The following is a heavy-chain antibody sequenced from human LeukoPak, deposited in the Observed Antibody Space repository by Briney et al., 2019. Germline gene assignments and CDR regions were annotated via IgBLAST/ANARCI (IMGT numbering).Heavy chain of an antibody. CDR2: IGSKAYGGTT. CDR1: GFTFGDYA. J-gene: IGHJ6*03. V-gene: IGHV3-49*03. D-gene: IGHD2-2*01. CDR3: TRDQGPYPPFPLYYMDV. Sequence: GGSLRLSCTASGFTFGDYAMSWLRQAPGKGLEWVGLIGSKAYGGTTEYAASVKGRFTISRDDSKSIAYLQMNSLKTEDTAVYYCTRDQGPYPPFPLYYMDVWGEGTTVTVSS.